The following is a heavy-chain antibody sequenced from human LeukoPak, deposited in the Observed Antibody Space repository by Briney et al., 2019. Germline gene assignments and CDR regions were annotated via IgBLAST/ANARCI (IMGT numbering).Heavy chain of an antibody. J-gene: IGHJ4*02. D-gene: IGHD1-1*01. Sequence: SVKVSCKASGGTFNNYAFTWVRQAPGQGFEWMGEITPLLGTTNYAQNLQGRVTITADESTSTVYLELGSLHSQDTAVYFCARNLEDTTVGYWGQGTQVTVSS. V-gene: IGHV1-69*01. CDR2: ITPLLGTT. CDR1: GGTFNNYA. CDR3: ARNLEDTTVGY.